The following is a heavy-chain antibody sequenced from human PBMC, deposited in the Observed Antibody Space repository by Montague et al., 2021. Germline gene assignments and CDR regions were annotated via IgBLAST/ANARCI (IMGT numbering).Heavy chain of an antibody. J-gene: IGHJ5*02. CDR2: ITSGGST. V-gene: IGHV3-23*01. D-gene: IGHD4-17*01. CDR1: GFPFSSYA. Sequence: LRLSWAASGFPFSSYAMSWVRQAPGKGLKWVSSITSGGSTYYADSVTGRFTISRDNSKNTLYLQVNSLRAEDTAVYYCTKDQDDYGDYVDWVDTWGQGTLVTVSS. CDR3: TKDQDDYGDYVDWVDT.